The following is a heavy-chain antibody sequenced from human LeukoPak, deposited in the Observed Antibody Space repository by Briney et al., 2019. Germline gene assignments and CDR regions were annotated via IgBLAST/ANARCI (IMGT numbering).Heavy chain of an antibody. V-gene: IGHV3-74*01. CDR1: GFTFSSYW. CDR3: ARDGHHGDYVGTFDY. Sequence: PGGSLRLSCAASGFTFSSYWMHWVRQAPGKGLVWVSRINSDGSSTSYADSVKGRFTISRDNAKNTLYLQMNSLRAEDTAVYYCARDGHHGDYVGTFDYWGQGTLVTVSS. J-gene: IGHJ4*02. CDR2: INSDGSST. D-gene: IGHD4-17*01.